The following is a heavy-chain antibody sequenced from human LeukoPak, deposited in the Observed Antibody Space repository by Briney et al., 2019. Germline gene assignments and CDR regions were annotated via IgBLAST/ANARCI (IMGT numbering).Heavy chain of an antibody. CDR3: ARVEAVAGLFDY. V-gene: IGHV3-53*01. Sequence: GGSLRLSCAASGFTVSSNYMSWIRQAPAKGLEWVSVIYSGGTTYYAESVKGRFTISRDNSKNTLYLQMNSLRAEDTAVYYCARVEAVAGLFDYWGQGTLVTVSS. CDR1: GFTVSSNY. J-gene: IGHJ4*02. CDR2: IYSGGTT. D-gene: IGHD6-19*01.